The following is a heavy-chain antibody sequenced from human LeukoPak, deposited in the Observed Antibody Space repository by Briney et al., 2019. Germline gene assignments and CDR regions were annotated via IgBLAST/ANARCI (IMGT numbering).Heavy chain of an antibody. Sequence: PGGSLRLSCAASGFTFSSYEMNWVRQAPGKGLEWVSSISSSSSYIYYADSVKGRFTISRDNAKNSLYLQMNSLRAEDTAVYYCARAYGSGSYYYWGQGTLVTVSS. CDR1: GFTFSSYE. CDR3: ARAYGSGSYYY. D-gene: IGHD3-10*01. V-gene: IGHV3-21*01. CDR2: ISSSSSYI. J-gene: IGHJ4*02.